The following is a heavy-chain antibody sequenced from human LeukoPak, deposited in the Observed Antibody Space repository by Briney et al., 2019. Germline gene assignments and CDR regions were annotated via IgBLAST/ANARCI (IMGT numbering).Heavy chain of an antibody. Sequence: GGSLRLSCAASGFTFSSYEMNWVRQAPGKGLEWVSYISSSGSTIYYADSVKGRFTISRDNAKNSLYLQMNSLRAEDTAVYYCARAGTPYNYYYDSSGYPFDYWGQGTLVTVS. CDR2: ISSSGSTI. J-gene: IGHJ4*02. V-gene: IGHV3-48*03. CDR3: ARAGTPYNYYYDSSGYPFDY. CDR1: GFTFSSYE. D-gene: IGHD3-22*01.